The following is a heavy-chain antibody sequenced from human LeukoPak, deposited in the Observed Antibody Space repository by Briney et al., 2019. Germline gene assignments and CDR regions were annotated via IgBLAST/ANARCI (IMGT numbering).Heavy chain of an antibody. CDR2: ISSSSSTI. D-gene: IGHD3-22*01. V-gene: IGHV3-48*01. CDR1: GFTFSSYS. Sequence: GGSLRLSCAASGFTFSSYSMNWVRQAPGKGLEWLSYISSSSSTIYYADSEKGRFTISRDNAKNSLYLQMNSLRAEDTAVYYCARNYYDSSGSYRRAFDIWGQGTMVTVSS. CDR3: ARNYYDSSGSYRRAFDI. J-gene: IGHJ3*02.